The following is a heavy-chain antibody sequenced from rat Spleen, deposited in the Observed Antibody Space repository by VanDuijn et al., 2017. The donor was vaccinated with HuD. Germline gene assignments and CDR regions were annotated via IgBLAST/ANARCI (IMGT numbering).Heavy chain of an antibody. V-gene: IGHV2S8*01. CDR2: ISSGGST. CDR1: GFSLTSNG. Sequence: QVQLKESGPGLVQPSQTLSLTCTVSGFSLTSNGVSWVRQPPGKGLEWIAAISSGGSTYYNSALKSRLSISRDTSKSQVFLKMNSLQTEDTAMYFCARNWHYGGYRDYWGQGVMVTVSS. J-gene: IGHJ2*01. CDR3: ARNWHYGGYRDY. D-gene: IGHD1-11*01.